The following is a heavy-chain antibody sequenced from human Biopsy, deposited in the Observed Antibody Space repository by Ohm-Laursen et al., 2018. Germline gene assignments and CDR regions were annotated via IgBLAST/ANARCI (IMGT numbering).Heavy chain of an antibody. CDR2: VYNGGIT. V-gene: IGHV4-59*01. CDR1: GVSIISYY. Sequence: TLSLTCSVSGVSIISYYWTWIRQPPGKGLEWIGHVYNGGITNSNPSLKSRVTISKDTSKNQFSLQVNSVTAADTAVYYCARTPRDSFWSGSYKRGLWFDPWGQGTLVIVSS. D-gene: IGHD3-3*01. CDR3: ARTPRDSFWSGSYKRGLWFDP. J-gene: IGHJ5*02.